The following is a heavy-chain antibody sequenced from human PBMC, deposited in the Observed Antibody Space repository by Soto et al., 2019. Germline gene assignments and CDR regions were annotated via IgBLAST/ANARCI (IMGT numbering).Heavy chain of an antibody. J-gene: IGHJ6*02. Sequence: QVQLQESGPGLVKPSETLSLTCTVSGGSISIYYWSWIRQPPGKGLEWIGYIYYSGSTNYNPSLKSRVTISVATSKNQFSLKLNSVTAADTAVYYSARVRYGMDVWGQGTTVTVSS. CDR3: ARVRYGMDV. CDR2: IYYSGST. CDR1: GGSISIYY. V-gene: IGHV4-59*01.